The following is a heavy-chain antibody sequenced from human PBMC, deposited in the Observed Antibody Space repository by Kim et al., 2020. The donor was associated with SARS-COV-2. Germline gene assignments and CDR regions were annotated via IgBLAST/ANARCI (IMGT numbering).Heavy chain of an antibody. Sequence: ASVKVSCKASGYTFTSYAMNWVRQAPGQGLEWMGWINTNTGNPTYAQGFTGRFVFSLDTSVSTAYLQISSLKAEDTAVYYCARDLMVRGVMGYYYYGMDVWGQGTTVTVSS. CDR1: GYTFTSYA. J-gene: IGHJ6*02. CDR2: INTNTGNP. D-gene: IGHD3-10*01. V-gene: IGHV7-4-1*02. CDR3: ARDLMVRGVMGYYYYGMDV.